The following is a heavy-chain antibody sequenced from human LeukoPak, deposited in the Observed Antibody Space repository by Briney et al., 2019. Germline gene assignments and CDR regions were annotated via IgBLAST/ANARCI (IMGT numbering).Heavy chain of an antibody. CDR3: ARERNVDTAMVSEFDY. CDR2: INPNSGGT. V-gene: IGHV1-2*06. Sequence: ASVKVSCKASGYAFTSYYMHWVRQAPGQGLEWMGRINPNSGGTNYAQRFQGRVTMTRDTSISTAYMELSRLRSDDTAVYYCARERNVDTAMVSEFDYWGQGTLVTVSS. J-gene: IGHJ4*02. D-gene: IGHD5-18*01. CDR1: GYAFTSYY.